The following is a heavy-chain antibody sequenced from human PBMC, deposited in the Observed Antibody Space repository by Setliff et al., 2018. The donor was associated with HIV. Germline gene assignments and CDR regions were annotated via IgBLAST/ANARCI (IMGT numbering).Heavy chain of an antibody. CDR3: ARDYRTTDILSSGYMDV. CDR2: INPNIGST. V-gene: IGHV1-2*06. CDR1: GYTFTGYY. J-gene: IGHJ6*03. D-gene: IGHD3-9*01. Sequence: ASVKVSCKASGYTFTGYYIHWVRQAPGQGLQWMGRINPNIGSTNYAQNFQGRATMTRDTSVSTAFMELSNLRSDDTAVYYCARDYRTTDILSSGYMDVWGKGTTVTVSS.